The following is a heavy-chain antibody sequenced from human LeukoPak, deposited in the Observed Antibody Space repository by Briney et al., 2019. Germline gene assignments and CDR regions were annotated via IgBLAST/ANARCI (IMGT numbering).Heavy chain of an antibody. CDR3: AVDSSGYYLQYFDY. J-gene: IGHJ4*02. Sequence: ASVTVSCTASGGTFSSYAISWVRQAPGQGLEWMGGIIPIFGTANYAQKFQGRVTITADESTSTAYMELSSLRSEDTAVYYCAVDSSGYYLQYFDYWGQGTLVTVSS. CDR1: GGTFSSYA. D-gene: IGHD3-22*01. CDR2: IIPIFGTA. V-gene: IGHV1-69*13.